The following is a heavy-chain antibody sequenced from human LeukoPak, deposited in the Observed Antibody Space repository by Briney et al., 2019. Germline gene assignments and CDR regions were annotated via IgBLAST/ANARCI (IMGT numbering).Heavy chain of an antibody. CDR1: GGTFSSYA. CDR3: AREFFVVVPAADLYYYYGMDV. D-gene: IGHD2-2*01. Sequence: SVKVSCKASGGTFSSYAISWVRQAPGQGLEWMGGIIPIFGTANYAQKFQGRVTITADESTSTAYMELRSLRSEDTAVYYCAREFFVVVPAADLYYYYGMDVWGKGTTVTVSS. J-gene: IGHJ6*04. V-gene: IGHV1-69*13. CDR2: IIPIFGTA.